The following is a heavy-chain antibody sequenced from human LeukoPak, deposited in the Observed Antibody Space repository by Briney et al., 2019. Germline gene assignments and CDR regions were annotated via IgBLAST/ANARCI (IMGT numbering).Heavy chain of an antibody. CDR2: IYYSGST. CDR3: ARSLQPYNFDY. D-gene: IGHD3-16*02. J-gene: IGHJ4*02. Sequence: SETLSLTCTVSGGSISSYYWSWIRQPPGKGLEWIGYIYYSGSTNYNPSLKSRVTISVDTSKNQFSLKLSSVTAADTAVYYCARSLQPYNFDYWGQGTLVTVSS. V-gene: IGHV4-59*01. CDR1: GGSISSYY.